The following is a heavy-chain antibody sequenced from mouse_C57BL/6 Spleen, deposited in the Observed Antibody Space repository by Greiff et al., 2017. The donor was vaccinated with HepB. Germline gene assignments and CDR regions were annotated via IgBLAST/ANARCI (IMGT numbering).Heavy chain of an antibody. J-gene: IGHJ2*01. CDR1: GYTFTSYW. V-gene: IGHV1-69*01. D-gene: IGHD1-1*01. CDR3: ARGGAYGSSSYYFDY. CDR2: IDPSDSYT. Sequence: QVQLQQPGAELVMPGASVKLSCKASGYTFTSYWMHWVKQRPGQGLEWIGEIDPSDSYTNYNQKFKGKSTLTVDKSSSTAYMQLSSLTSEDSAVYYCARGGAYGSSSYYFDYWGQGTTLTVSS.